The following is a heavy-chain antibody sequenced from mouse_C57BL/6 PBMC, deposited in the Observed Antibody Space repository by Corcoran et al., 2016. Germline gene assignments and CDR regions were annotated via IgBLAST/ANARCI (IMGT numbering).Heavy chain of an antibody. V-gene: IGHV1-18*01. CDR2: INPNNGGT. CDR1: GYTFTDYN. J-gene: IGHJ3*01. D-gene: IGHD2-3*01. CDR3: ARSGDGYYDACAY. Sequence: EVQLQQSGPELVKPGASVKIPCKASGYTFTDYNMDWVKQSHGKSLEWIGDINPNNGGTIYNQKFKGKATLTVDKSSSTAYMELRSLTSEDTAVYYGARSGDGYYDACAYWGQGTLVTVSA.